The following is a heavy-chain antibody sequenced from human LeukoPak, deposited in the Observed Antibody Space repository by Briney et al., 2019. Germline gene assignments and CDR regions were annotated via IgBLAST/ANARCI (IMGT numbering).Heavy chain of an antibody. CDR3: ARMWAYYYDSSGYYFAFDI. CDR1: GGSISSSNW. CDR2: IYHSGST. Sequence: EPSGTLSLTCAVSGGSISSSNWWSWVRQPPGKGLEGVGEIYHSGSTNYNPSLKSRVTISVDKSKNQFSLKLSSVTAADTAVYYCARMWAYYYDSSGYYFAFDIWGQGTMVTVSS. V-gene: IGHV4-4*02. D-gene: IGHD3-22*01. J-gene: IGHJ3*02.